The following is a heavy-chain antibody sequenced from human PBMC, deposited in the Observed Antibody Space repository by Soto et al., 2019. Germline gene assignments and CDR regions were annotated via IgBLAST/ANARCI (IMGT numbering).Heavy chain of an antibody. Sequence: GGSLRLSCTASGFTFNKYAMSWVRQAPGKGLEWVSAITDSGAASHYADSVKGRFTVSRDNSKNTLYLQMNSLRADDTAVYYCARDLSVAFDYWGQGTLVTVSS. J-gene: IGHJ4*02. V-gene: IGHV3-23*01. D-gene: IGHD6-19*01. CDR2: ITDSGAAS. CDR1: GFTFNKYA. CDR3: ARDLSVAFDY.